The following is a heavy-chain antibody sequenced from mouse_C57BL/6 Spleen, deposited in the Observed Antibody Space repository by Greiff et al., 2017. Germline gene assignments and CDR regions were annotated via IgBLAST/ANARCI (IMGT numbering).Heavy chain of an antibody. J-gene: IGHJ2*01. CDR1: GFTFSDYY. CDR3: ARETTVVGAFDY. CDR2: INYDGSST. V-gene: IGHV5-16*01. Sequence: EVHLVESEGGLVQPGSSMKLSCTASGFTFSDYYMAWVRQVPEKGLEWVANINYDGSSTYYLDSLKSRFIISRDNAKNILYLQMSSLKSEDTATYYCARETTVVGAFDYWGQGTTLTVSS. D-gene: IGHD1-1*01.